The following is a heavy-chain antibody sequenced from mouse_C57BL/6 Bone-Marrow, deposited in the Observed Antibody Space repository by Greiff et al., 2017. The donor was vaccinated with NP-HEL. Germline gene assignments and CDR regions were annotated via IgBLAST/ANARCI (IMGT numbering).Heavy chain of an antibody. V-gene: IGHV1-4*01. D-gene: IGHD1-1*01. J-gene: IGHJ4*01. CDR2: INPSSGYT. CDR1: GYTFTSYT. CDR3: VRCCYYYGSSDDAMDY. Sequence: VQLQQSGAELARPGASVKMSCKASGYTFTSYTMHWVKQRPGQGLEWIGYINPSSGYTKYNQKFKDKATLTADKSSSTAYMQPSSLTSEDSAVYYSVRCCYYYGSSDDAMDYWGQGTSVTVSS.